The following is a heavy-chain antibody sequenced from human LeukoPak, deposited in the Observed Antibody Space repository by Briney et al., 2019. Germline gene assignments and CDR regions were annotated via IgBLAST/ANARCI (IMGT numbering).Heavy chain of an antibody. J-gene: IGHJ3*02. V-gene: IGHV1-69*10. CDR1: GGTFSSYA. D-gene: IGHD3-3*01. CDR2: IIPILGPA. Sequence: VASVKVSCKASGGTFSSYAISWVRQAPGQGLEWMGGIIPILGPANYAQKFLGRVTITADKSTSTAYMELSSLRSEDTAVYYCARENDFWSGYYIGNAFDIWGQGTMVTVSS. CDR3: ARENDFWSGYYIGNAFDI.